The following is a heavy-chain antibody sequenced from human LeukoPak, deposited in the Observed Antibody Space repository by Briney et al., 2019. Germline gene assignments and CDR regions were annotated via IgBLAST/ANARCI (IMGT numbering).Heavy chain of an antibody. CDR2: INSDGSST. CDR1: GFTFSSYW. D-gene: IGHD4-17*01. Sequence: PGGSLRLSCAASGFTFSSYWMHWVRQAPGKGLVWVSRINSDGSSTSYADSVKGRFTISRDNAKNTLYLQMNSLRAEDTAVYYCARVDYGDYVDWFDPWGQGTLVTVSS. J-gene: IGHJ5*02. CDR3: ARVDYGDYVDWFDP. V-gene: IGHV3-74*01.